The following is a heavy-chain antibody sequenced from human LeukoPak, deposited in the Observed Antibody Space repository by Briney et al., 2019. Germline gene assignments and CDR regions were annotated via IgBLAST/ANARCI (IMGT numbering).Heavy chain of an antibody. D-gene: IGHD6-19*01. V-gene: IGHV3-9*01. J-gene: IGHJ4*02. CDR3: AKSGSSGWYIGYMDC. CDR2: ISWNSGSI. Sequence: GGFLRLSCAASGFTFDDYAMHWVRQAPGKGLEWVSGISWNSGSIGYADSVKGRFTISRDNAKNSLYLQMNSLRAEDTALYYCAKSGSSGWYIGYMDCWGQGTLVTVSS. CDR1: GFTFDDYA.